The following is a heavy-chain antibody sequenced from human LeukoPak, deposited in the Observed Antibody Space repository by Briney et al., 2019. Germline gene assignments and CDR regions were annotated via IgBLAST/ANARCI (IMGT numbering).Heavy chain of an antibody. CDR3: ARGPLGYCSSTSCSKGAFDI. CDR1: GGSFSGYN. D-gene: IGHD2-2*01. V-gene: IGHV4-34*01. CDR2: INHSGST. J-gene: IGHJ3*02. Sequence: SETLSPTCAVYGGSFSGYNWSWIRQPPGKGLEWIGEINHSGSTNYNPSLKSRVTISVDTSKNQFSLKLTSVTAADTAVYYCARGPLGYCSSTSCSKGAFDIWGQGTMVTVSS.